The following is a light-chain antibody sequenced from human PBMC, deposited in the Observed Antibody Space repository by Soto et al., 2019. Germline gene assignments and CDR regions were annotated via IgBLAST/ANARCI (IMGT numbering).Light chain of an antibody. V-gene: IGLV2-23*02. CDR1: RSDIGNYNL. CDR3: CSYAGSTTWV. Sequence: QSALTQPASVSGSPGQSITISCTGTRSDIGNYNLVSWYQQHPGKAPKLMIYEVTKRPSGVSNRFSASKSDNTASLTISGLQAEDEADYYCCSYAGSTTWVFGGGTKLTVL. J-gene: IGLJ3*02. CDR2: EVT.